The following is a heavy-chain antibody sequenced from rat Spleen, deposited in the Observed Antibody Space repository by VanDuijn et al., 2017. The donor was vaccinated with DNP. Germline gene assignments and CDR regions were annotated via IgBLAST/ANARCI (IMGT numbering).Heavy chain of an antibody. CDR3: ARWVGARFAY. J-gene: IGHJ3*01. Sequence: QVQLQQSGAELAKPGSSVMISCRASGYTFTTYYIGWIKQTTRQGLEYIGYINTGSGGTNYNEKFKGKATLTVGKSSSTAFMQLSSLTPDDSAVYYCARWVGARFAYWGQGTLVTVSS. CDR1: GYTFTTYY. D-gene: IGHD4-3*01. V-gene: IGHV1-43*01. CDR2: INTGSGGT.